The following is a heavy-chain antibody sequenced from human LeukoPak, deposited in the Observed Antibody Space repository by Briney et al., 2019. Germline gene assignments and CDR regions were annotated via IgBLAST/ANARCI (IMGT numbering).Heavy chain of an antibody. V-gene: IGHV1-2*02. Sequence: GASVKVSCKASGYTFTSYYMHWVRQAPGQGLEWMGWINPNSGGTNYAQKFQGRVTVTRDTSISTAYMELSRLRSDDTAVYYCARADPDSSSWYFSNAEYFQHWGQGTLVTVSS. J-gene: IGHJ1*01. CDR1: GYTFTSYY. CDR3: ARADPDSSSWYFSNAEYFQH. CDR2: INPNSGGT. D-gene: IGHD6-13*01.